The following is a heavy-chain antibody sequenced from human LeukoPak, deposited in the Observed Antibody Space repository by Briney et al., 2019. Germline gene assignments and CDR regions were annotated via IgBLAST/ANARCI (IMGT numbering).Heavy chain of an antibody. V-gene: IGHV3-23*01. D-gene: IGHD6-13*01. J-gene: IGHJ4*02. CDR1: GFTFSSYA. CDR3: AKLNPGYSSSWYGY. CDR2: ISGSSGST. Sequence: GGSLRLSCAASGFTFSSYAMSWVRQAPGKGLEWVSAISGSSGSTYYADSVKGRFTISRDNSKNTLYLQMNSLRAEDTAVYYCAKLNPGYSSSWYGYWGQGTLVTVSS.